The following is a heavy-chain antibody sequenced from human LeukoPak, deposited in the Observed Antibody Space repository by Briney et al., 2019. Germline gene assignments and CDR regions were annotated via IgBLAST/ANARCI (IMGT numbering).Heavy chain of an antibody. Sequence: ASVKASCKASGYTFTSYAMHWVRQAPGQRLEWMGWINAGNGNTKYSQKFQGRVTITRDTSASTAYMELSSLRSEDTAVYYCARSYCSSTSCYVYFDYWGQGTLVTVSS. V-gene: IGHV1-3*01. J-gene: IGHJ4*02. CDR1: GYTFTSYA. D-gene: IGHD2-2*01. CDR2: INAGNGNT. CDR3: ARSYCSSTSCYVYFDY.